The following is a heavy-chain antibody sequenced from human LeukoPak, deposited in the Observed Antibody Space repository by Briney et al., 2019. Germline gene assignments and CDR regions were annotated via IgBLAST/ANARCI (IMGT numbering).Heavy chain of an antibody. Sequence: GGSLRLSCAASGFTFSRYSMNWVRQAPGKGLEWVASISSTSTTIYSADSVKGRFTISRDTAKNSLFLQMNSLRAEDTAIYYCARDYFGSSDYPQTWYYYYMDVWGKGTTVTVSS. J-gene: IGHJ6*03. D-gene: IGHD3-22*01. CDR3: ARDYFGSSDYPQTWYYYYMDV. V-gene: IGHV3-21*01. CDR1: GFTFSRYS. CDR2: ISSTSTTI.